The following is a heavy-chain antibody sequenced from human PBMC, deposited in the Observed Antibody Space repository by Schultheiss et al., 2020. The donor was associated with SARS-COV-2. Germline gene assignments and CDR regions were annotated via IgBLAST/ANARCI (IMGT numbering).Heavy chain of an antibody. D-gene: IGHD3-22*01. CDR2: ISSSVSTI. Sequence: GGSLRLSCAASGFTFSSYEMNWVRQAPGKGLEWVSYISSSVSTIYYADSVKGRFTISRDNAKNSLYLQMNRQRAEDTAVYYCASRSNYYDSSGYYHEAGYWGQGTLVTVSS. J-gene: IGHJ4*02. CDR1: GFTFSSYE. V-gene: IGHV3-48*03. CDR3: ASRSNYYDSSGYYHEAGY.